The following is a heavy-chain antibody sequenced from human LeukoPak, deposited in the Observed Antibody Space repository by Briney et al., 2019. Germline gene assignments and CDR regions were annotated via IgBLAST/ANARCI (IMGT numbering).Heavy chain of an antibody. CDR1: GGSISSGSYY. D-gene: IGHD1-26*01. Sequence: SETLSLTCTVSGGSISSGSYYWSWIRQPAGKGLEWIGRIYTSGSTNYNPSLKSRVTISVDTSKNQFSLKLSSVTAADTAVYYCARGLSYGKPRFDYWGQGTLVTVSS. J-gene: IGHJ4*02. V-gene: IGHV4-61*02. CDR3: ARGLSYGKPRFDY. CDR2: IYTSGST.